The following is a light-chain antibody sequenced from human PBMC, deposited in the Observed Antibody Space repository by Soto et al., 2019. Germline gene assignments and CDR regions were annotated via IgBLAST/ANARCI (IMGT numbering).Light chain of an antibody. Sequence: EIVMTQSPATLSVSPGERATLSCRASENIYTNLAWYQQKPGQAPRLLIYGASSRATGIPDRFSGSGSGTDFTLTISRLEPEDFAVYYCQQYGSSPITFGQGTRLGIK. CDR3: QQYGSSPIT. V-gene: IGKV3-20*01. CDR1: ENIYTN. CDR2: GAS. J-gene: IGKJ5*01.